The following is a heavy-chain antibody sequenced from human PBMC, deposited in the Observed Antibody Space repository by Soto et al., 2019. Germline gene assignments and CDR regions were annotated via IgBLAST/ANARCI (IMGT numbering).Heavy chain of an antibody. J-gene: IGHJ6*02. CDR3: ARDRKIAVLRYFDCPGGMDV. Sequence: ASVKVSCKASGYTFTSYAMHWVRQAPGQRLEWMGWINAGNGNTKYSQKFQGRVTITRDTSASTAYMELSSLRSEDTAVYYCARDRKIAVLRYFDCPGGMDVWGQGTTVTVSS. D-gene: IGHD3-9*01. V-gene: IGHV1-3*01. CDR2: INAGNGNT. CDR1: GYTFTSYA.